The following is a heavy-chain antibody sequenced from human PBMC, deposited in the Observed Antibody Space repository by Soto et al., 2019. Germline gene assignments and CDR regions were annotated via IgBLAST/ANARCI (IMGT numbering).Heavy chain of an antibody. D-gene: IGHD4-17*01. Sequence: SVKVSCKASGGSLSNDGISWLRQAPGQGLEWMGGIIPVFGTANYAQKFQGRVTITADESTNIVYMDVTSLRSEDTAVYYCARGDATKIVVTTYYAMDVWGQGTTVTVSS. J-gene: IGHJ6*02. CDR2: IIPVFGTA. V-gene: IGHV1-69*13. CDR3: ARGDATKIVVTTYYAMDV. CDR1: GGSLSNDG.